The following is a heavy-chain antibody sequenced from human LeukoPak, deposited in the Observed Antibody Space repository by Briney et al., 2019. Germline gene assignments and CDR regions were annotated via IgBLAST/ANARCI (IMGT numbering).Heavy chain of an antibody. J-gene: IGHJ3*02. D-gene: IGHD3-22*01. Sequence: GESLKIACKGSGYSFTSYWIGWVRQMPGKGLEWMGIIYPGDSDTRYSPSFQGQVTISADKSISTAYLQWSSLKASDTAMYYCARSGYYYDSSGSALLGDAFDIWGQGTMVTVSS. V-gene: IGHV5-51*01. CDR2: IYPGDSDT. CDR1: GYSFTSYW. CDR3: ARSGYYYDSSGSALLGDAFDI.